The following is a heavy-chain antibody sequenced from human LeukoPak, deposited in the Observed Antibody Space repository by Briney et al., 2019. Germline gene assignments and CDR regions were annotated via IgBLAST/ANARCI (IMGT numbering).Heavy chain of an antibody. CDR3: AKRGVVIRVILVGFHREAYYFDS. D-gene: IGHD2-21*01. CDR1: GLTLSNYG. V-gene: IGHV3-23*01. J-gene: IGHJ4*02. CDR2: ISGGGGRT. Sequence: GGSLRLSCAVSGLTLSNYGMSWVRQAPGKGLEWVAGISGGGGRTNYADSVKGRFTISRDNPTNTLFLQMNCLRAEDTAVYFCAKRGVVIRVILVGFHREAYYFDSWGQGALVTVSS.